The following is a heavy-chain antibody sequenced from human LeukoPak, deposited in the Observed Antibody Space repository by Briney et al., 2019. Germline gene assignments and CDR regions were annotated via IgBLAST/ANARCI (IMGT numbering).Heavy chain of an antibody. V-gene: IGHV4-59*01. CDR3: ARVKGWNYEYYFDY. CDR2: IYYSGST. Sequence: PSETLSLTCTVSGGPISSYYWSWIRQPPGKGLEWIGYIYYSGSTNYNPSHKSRVTISVDTSKNQFSLKLSSVTAADTAVYYCARVKGWNYEYYFDYWGQGTLVTVSS. J-gene: IGHJ4*02. D-gene: IGHD1-7*01. CDR1: GGPISSYY.